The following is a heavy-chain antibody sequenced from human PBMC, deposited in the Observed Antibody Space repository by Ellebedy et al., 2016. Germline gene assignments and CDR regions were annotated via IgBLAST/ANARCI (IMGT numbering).Heavy chain of an antibody. Sequence: GGSLRLSXVASGLRINTYFMSWVRQAPGRGLEWVSTISAGSDTTRFADSVKGRFTISRDSSKNSVYLRMNNLRVEDTAVYYCRQGHYADLWGQGTLVTVSS. CDR2: ISAGSDTT. CDR1: GLRINTYF. D-gene: IGHD4-17*01. J-gene: IGHJ4*02. V-gene: IGHV3-23*01. CDR3: RQGHYADL.